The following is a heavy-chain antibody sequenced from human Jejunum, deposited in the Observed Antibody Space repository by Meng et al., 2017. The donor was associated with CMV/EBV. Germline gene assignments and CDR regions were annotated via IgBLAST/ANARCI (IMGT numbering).Heavy chain of an antibody. CDR2: IYYSGST. J-gene: IGHJ4*02. CDR3: ARVSLRQTIFDY. Sequence: GQLQRSGPGLGKPSQTLSPTCTVSGGSISSGDNYWSWIRQPPGKGLEWIGYIYYSGSTYYNPSLKSRLTISVDTSKNQFSLNLTSVTAADTAVYYCARVSLRQTIFDYWGQGTLVTVSS. V-gene: IGHV4-30-4*08. CDR1: GGSISSGDNY. D-gene: IGHD6-6*01.